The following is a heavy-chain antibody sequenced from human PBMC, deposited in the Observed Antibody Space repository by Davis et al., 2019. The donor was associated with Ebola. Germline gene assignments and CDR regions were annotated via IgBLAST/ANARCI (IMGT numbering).Heavy chain of an antibody. CDR1: GSTSSSYA. CDR2: ISGSGGST. CDR3: AKRYSSSAWYFDY. J-gene: IGHJ4*02. Sequence: GGFLRPPCAAPGSTSSSYATSWVRQAPGKGLEWVSAISGSGGSTYYADSVKGRFTISRDNSKNPLYLQMNSLRAEDTAVYYCAKRYSSSAWYFDYWGQGTLVTVSS. D-gene: IGHD6-6*01. V-gene: IGHV3-23*01.